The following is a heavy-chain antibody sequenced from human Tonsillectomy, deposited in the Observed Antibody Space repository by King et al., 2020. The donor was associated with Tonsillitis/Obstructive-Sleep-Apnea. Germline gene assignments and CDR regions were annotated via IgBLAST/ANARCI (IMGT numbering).Heavy chain of an antibody. D-gene: IGHD2-8*02. CDR2: IYYDDDK. CDR1: GFSLSTSGVG. J-gene: IGHJ4*02. V-gene: IGHV2-5*02. Sequence: TLKESGPTLVKPTQTLTLTCTFSGFSLSTSGVGGGWIRQPPGKPLEWLTLIYYDDDKRYSPSLKSRLTITKDTSKNQVVLTMTNMDPLDTATSYCAVRRGGSFRGGWEIAFDLWGKGTLGTVS. CDR3: AVRRGGSFRGGWEIAFDL.